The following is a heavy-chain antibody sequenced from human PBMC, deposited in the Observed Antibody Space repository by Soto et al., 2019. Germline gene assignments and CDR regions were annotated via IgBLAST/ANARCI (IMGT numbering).Heavy chain of an antibody. CDR3: ARVLYSTCWTLRLEY. D-gene: IGHD6-13*01. Sequence: QVQLQQWGAGLLKPSETLSLTCAVYGGSFSGYYWSWIRQPPGKGLEWIGEINPSGSTNYNPSLKSRVTISIDSSKNQFSLKLSSVTAADTAVYYCARVLYSTCWTLRLEYWGQGTLITVSS. CDR2: INPSGST. V-gene: IGHV4-34*01. CDR1: GGSFSGYY. J-gene: IGHJ4*02.